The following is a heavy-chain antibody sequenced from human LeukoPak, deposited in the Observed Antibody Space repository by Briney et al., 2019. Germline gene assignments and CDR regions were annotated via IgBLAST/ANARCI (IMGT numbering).Heavy chain of an antibody. CDR2: MSPNSGIT. J-gene: IGHJ4*02. D-gene: IGHD7-27*01. V-gene: IGHV1-8*01. CDR1: GYTFTSYD. CDR3: VRTPPNWGADY. Sequence: ASVKVSCKASGYTFTSYDINWVRQATGQGLEWMGWMSPNSGITGYAQKFQGRVTMTRNTAISTAYMELSSLRSEDTAVYYCVRTPPNWGADYWGQGTLVTVSS.